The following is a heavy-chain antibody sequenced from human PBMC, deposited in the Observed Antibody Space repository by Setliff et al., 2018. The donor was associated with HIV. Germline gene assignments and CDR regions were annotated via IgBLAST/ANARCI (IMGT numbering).Heavy chain of an antibody. D-gene: IGHD3-22*01. CDR3: ARVRLTMIMMVDYFDQ. Sequence: SETLSLTCAVYVESFSGFYWSWIRQPPGKGLEWIGEINHSGSTYYNSSLKSRITISLDTSKNQLSLSLTSVTAADTAVYYCARVRLTMIMMVDYFDQWGQGTLVTVSS. CDR1: VESFSGFY. J-gene: IGHJ4*02. V-gene: IGHV4-34*01. CDR2: INHSGST.